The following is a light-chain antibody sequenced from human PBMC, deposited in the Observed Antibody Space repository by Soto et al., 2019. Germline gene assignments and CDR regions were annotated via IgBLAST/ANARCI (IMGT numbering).Light chain of an antibody. Sequence: EIVLTPPPAAFSLSLSERATLSGRASQSVSSYLAWYQQKPGQAPRLLIYDASNRATGIPARFSGSGSGTDFTLTISSLEPEDFAVYYCQQRSNWPLTFGGGTKVDIK. V-gene: IGKV3-11*01. CDR3: QQRSNWPLT. J-gene: IGKJ4*01. CDR2: DAS. CDR1: QSVSSY.